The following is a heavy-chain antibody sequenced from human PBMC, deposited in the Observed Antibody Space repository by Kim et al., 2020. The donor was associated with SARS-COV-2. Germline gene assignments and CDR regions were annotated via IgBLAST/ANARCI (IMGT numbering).Heavy chain of an antibody. V-gene: IGHV1-3*01. Sequence: ASVKVSCKASGYTFTSYAMHWVRQAPGQRLEWMGWINAGNGKTNYSQKFQGRVTITTDTSASTAYMELSSLRSEDTAVYYCARQRQYCGLAACWFDHWGQGTLVTVSS. J-gene: IGHJ5*02. CDR1: GYTFTSYA. CDR2: INAGNGKT. CDR3: ARQRQYCGLAACWFDH. D-gene: IGHD6-25*01.